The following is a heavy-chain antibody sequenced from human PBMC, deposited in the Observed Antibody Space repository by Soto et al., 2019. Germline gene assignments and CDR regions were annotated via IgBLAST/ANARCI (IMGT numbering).Heavy chain of an antibody. CDR2: VNIDKGNT. D-gene: IGHD5-18*01. V-gene: IGHV1-18*01. CDR3: ARERGGYRYGDY. CDR1: GYPFSNYG. Sequence: QVQLVQSGPEVKKPGASVRVSCKPSGYPFSNYGISWMRQAPGQGLEWMGWVNIDKGNTKYAQKFQDRVTMTTDTSTSTVYLELRILRSDDTALYYCARERGGYRYGDYWGQGTLVTVSS. J-gene: IGHJ4*02.